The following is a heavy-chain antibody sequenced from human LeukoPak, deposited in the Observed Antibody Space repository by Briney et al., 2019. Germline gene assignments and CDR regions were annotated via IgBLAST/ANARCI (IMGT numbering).Heavy chain of an antibody. CDR1: GFTFSRYE. V-gene: IGHV3-30-3*01. Sequence: PGGSLRLSCAASGFTFSRYEMHWVRQAPGKGLEWVTLISNDGSNKYYADSVKGRFTISRDNSKNTLYLQMNSLRAEDTAVYYCAVIAAAPYYFDYWGQGTLVTVSS. CDR3: AVIAAAPYYFDY. D-gene: IGHD6-13*01. J-gene: IGHJ4*02. CDR2: ISNDGSNK.